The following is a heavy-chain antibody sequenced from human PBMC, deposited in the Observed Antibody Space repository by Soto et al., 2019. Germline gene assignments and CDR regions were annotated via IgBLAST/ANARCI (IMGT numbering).Heavy chain of an antibody. CDR1: GGTFSNYA. CDR2: IIPIFGTP. CDR3: ARGRDMEAAVAKSEYYYGIDF. V-gene: IGHV1-69*13. J-gene: IGHJ6*02. Sequence: SVKVSCKASGGTFSNYAFSWVRQAPGQGPEWMGGIIPIFGTPNYAQKFQARLTITADESTSTAYMELSSLRSEDTAVYYCARGRDMEAAVAKSEYYYGIDFWGQGTTVTVS. D-gene: IGHD6-13*01.